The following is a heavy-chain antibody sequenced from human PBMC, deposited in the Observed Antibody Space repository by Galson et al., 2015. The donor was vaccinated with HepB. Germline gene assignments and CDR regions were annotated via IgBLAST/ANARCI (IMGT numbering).Heavy chain of an antibody. CDR2: ISPYNRDT. CDR1: GYTFSTYS. J-gene: IGHJ5*02. D-gene: IGHD2-15*01. Sequence: QSGAEVKKPGASVKVSCKASGYTFSTYSITWVRQAPGQGLEWMGWISPYNRDTKYARKFQGRVTMTTDTFTSTAYMELRSLRSDDTAFYYCARGAVVGVVGGSQNNWFAPWGQGTLVTVSS. CDR3: ARGAVVGVVGGSQNNWFAP. V-gene: IGHV1-18*01.